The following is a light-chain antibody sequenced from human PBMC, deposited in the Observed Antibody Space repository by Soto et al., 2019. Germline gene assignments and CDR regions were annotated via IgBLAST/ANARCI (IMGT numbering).Light chain of an antibody. CDR1: QNINRW. Sequence: DIQMTQSPSTLSASVGDRVTITCRASQNINRWLAWYQQKPGKAPKVLIYDGSTLESGVPSRFSGTGSETDFTLTISSLQPDDSATYYCQQYNTFWTFGQGTKVEIK. CDR2: DGS. V-gene: IGKV1-5*01. J-gene: IGKJ1*01. CDR3: QQYNTFWT.